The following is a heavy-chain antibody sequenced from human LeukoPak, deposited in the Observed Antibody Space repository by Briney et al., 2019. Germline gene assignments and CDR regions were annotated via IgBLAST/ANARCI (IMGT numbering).Heavy chain of an antibody. CDR3: ARQPANTAAFDI. CDR1: GGSINAYY. D-gene: IGHD5-18*01. Sequence: SETLSLTCTVSGGSINAYYWSWIRQPPGKGLEWIAYVRDNGENNYNPSLKSRVAISVDTANNQVSLRLNFVTAADTAIYYCARQPANTAAFDIWGLGTMVTVSS. J-gene: IGHJ3*02. CDR2: VRDNGEN. V-gene: IGHV4-59*08.